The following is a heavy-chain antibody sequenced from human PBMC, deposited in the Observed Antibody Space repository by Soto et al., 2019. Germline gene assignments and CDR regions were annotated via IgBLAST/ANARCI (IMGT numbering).Heavy chain of an antibody. J-gene: IGHJ3*02. CDR1: GFTFSSYW. CDR3: ARATGVFDI. CDR2: IKQDGSEK. D-gene: IGHD1-1*01. V-gene: IGHV3-7*02. Sequence: GGSLRLSCAASGFTFSSYWMSWVRQAPGKGLEWVANIKQDGSEKYYVDSVKGRFTISRDNAKNQFSLKLTSMTAADTTVYYCARATGVFDIGGKGTMVTVSS.